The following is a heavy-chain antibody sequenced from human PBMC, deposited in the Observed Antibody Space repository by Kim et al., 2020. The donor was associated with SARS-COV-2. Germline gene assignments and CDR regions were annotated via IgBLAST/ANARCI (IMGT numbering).Heavy chain of an antibody. D-gene: IGHD3-16*01. CDR3: AKSLYGGMDV. CDR2: ISGNGVST. J-gene: IGHJ6*02. V-gene: IGHV3-23*01. Sequence: GGSLRLSCAASGFTFSTYAMSWVRHAPGKGLECVSSISGNGVSTYYADSVKGRFTISRDNSKNTLYLQTNSLRAEDTAIYYCAKSLYGGMDVWGRGTTVTVSS. CDR1: GFTFSTYA.